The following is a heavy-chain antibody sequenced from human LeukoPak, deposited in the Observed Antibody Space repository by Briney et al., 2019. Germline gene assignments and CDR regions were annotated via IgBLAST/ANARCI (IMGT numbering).Heavy chain of an antibody. CDR3: PRHATTVTTLSAFDI. D-gene: IGHD4-17*01. J-gene: IGHJ3*02. CDR2: ISISSSCI. V-gene: IGHV3-21*01. Sequence: GVCLRLSCAASGFTFSSYSMSSVRQAPGKGLGWVSSISISSSCIYYADSVKGRSTISRDNAKNSLYLEMNSLRAEDTAVYYCPRHATTVTTLSAFDIWGQGTMVTVSS. CDR1: GFTFSSYS.